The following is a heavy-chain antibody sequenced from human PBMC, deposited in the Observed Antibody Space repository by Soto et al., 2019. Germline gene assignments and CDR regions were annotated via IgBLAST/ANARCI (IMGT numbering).Heavy chain of an antibody. CDR3: ARDREASSRWVPPADD. J-gene: IGHJ4*02. V-gene: IGHV3-33*01. CDR1: GFSFRNYG. CDR2: IWFNGNNK. Sequence: PGGSLRLSCVASGFSFRNYGIHWVRQAPGKGLEWVAVIWFNGNNKYYGDSVKGRFAISRDNFKDTVYLQMDSLRADDTAIYFCARDREASSRWVPPADDWGQGTLVTVSS. D-gene: IGHD6-13*01.